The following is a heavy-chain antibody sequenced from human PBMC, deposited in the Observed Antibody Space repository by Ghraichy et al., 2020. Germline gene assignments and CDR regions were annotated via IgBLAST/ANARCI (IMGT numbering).Heavy chain of an antibody. D-gene: IGHD1-26*01. CDR3: TRGGSGGYQTFDY. CDR2: IFSSGST. Sequence: SETLSLTCTVSGGSVSSGKYHWSWIRQPPGKGLEWIGYIFSSGSTNYNPSLKSRVTISVDTSKTQFSLQLSSVTAADTATYYCTRGGSGGYQTFDYWSPVSLVTVSS. V-gene: IGHV4-61*01. J-gene: IGHJ4*02. CDR1: GGSVSSGKYH.